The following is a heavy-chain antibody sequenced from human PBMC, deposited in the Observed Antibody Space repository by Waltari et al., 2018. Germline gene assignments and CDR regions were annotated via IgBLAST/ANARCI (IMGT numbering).Heavy chain of an antibody. Sequence: EVQLVESGGGLVQPGGSLRLSCAASGFTFSSYEMNWVRQAPGKGLEGFSYISSSGSTIYYADSVKGRFTISRDNAKNSLYLQMNSLRAEDTAVYYCASHSNYGGAAAFDIWGQGTMVTVSS. CDR3: ASHSNYGGAAAFDI. CDR1: GFTFSSYE. CDR2: ISSSGSTI. J-gene: IGHJ3*02. D-gene: IGHD4-4*01. V-gene: IGHV3-48*03.